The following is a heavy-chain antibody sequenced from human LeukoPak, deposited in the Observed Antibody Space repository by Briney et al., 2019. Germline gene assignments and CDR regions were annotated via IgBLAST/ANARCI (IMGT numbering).Heavy chain of an antibody. Sequence: SCPTLANPTPTLTLTSTFSGFSLSKSGSGEGWIRQPPGKALECLALIYWVDDKRYSPSLKMRLTITKDTSKNQVVLTMTKIDPVDTATYYFAHRQGSSWDDDVWFDPWGRGTLVTVSS. D-gene: IGHD6-13*01. CDR1: GFSLSKSGSG. J-gene: IGHJ5*02. CDR2: IYWVDDK. V-gene: IGHV2-5*02. CDR3: AHRQGSSWDDDVWFDP.